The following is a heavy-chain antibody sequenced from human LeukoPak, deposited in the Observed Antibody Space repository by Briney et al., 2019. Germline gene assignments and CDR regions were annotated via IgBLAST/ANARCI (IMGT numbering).Heavy chain of an antibody. CDR3: AREGYCSSTSCSYYFDY. Sequence: SETLSLTCTVSGDSVTSGKYFWTWIRQSPGEGLEWIGYISYSGSTIYNPSLKSRVTISVDTSKNQFSLKLSSVTAADTAVYYCAREGYCSSTSCSYYFDYWGQGTLATVSS. CDR1: GDSVTSGKYF. V-gene: IGHV4-61*01. D-gene: IGHD2-2*01. CDR2: ISYSGST. J-gene: IGHJ4*02.